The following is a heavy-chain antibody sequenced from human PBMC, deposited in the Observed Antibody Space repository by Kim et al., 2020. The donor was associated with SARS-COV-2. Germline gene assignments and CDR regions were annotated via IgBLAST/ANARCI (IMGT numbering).Heavy chain of an antibody. CDR3: ARRDYYDSSKGAGAFDI. CDR1: GYSFTSYW. Sequence: GESLKISCKGSGYSFTSYWISWVRQMPGKGLEWMGRIDPSDSYTNYSPSFQGHVTISADKSISTAYLQWSSLKASDTAMYYCARRDYYDSSKGAGAFDIWGQGTMVTVSS. J-gene: IGHJ3*02. V-gene: IGHV5-10-1*01. D-gene: IGHD3-22*01. CDR2: IDPSDSYT.